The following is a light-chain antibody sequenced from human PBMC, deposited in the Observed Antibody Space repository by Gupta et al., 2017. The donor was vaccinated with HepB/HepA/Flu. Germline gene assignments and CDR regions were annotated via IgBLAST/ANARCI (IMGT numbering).Light chain of an antibody. V-gene: IGKV3-15*01. CDR2: SAS. CDR1: QKIYNN. CDR3: QQDHSWPRT. J-gene: IGKJ1*01. Sequence: EIVMTQSPTTLSVSPGERATLSCRASQKIYNNLAWFQQKPGQAPRLLIYSASSRSTGIPARFSGSESGTEFTLTISSLQSEDSALYYCQQDHSWPRTFGQGTKVEIK.